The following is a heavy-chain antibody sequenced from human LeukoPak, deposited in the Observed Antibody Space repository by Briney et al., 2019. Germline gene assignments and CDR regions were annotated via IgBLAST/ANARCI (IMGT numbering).Heavy chain of an antibody. CDR1: GGSISSYY. CDR2: IYYSGST. Sequence: PSETLSLTCTVSGGSISSYYWSWLRQPPGKGLEWIGYIYYSGSTNYNPSLTSRVTISVDTSKNQFSLKLSSVTAADTAVYYCAREASGYEGIYFDYWGQGTLVTVSS. D-gene: IGHD3-3*01. V-gene: IGHV4-59*01. J-gene: IGHJ4*02. CDR3: AREASGYEGIYFDY.